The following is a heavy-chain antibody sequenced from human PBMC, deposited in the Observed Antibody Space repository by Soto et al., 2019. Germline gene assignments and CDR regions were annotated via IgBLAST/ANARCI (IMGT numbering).Heavy chain of an antibody. J-gene: IGHJ6*02. CDR1: GFTFSSYG. V-gene: IGHV3-30*18. CDR2: ISYDGSNK. D-gene: IGHD6-19*01. Sequence: GGSLRLSCAASGFTFSSYGMHWVRQAPGKGLEWVAVISYDGSNKYYADSVKGRFTISRDNSKNTLYLQMNSLRAEDTAVYYCAKDHGSGWSKGYYYGMDVWGQGTTVTVSS. CDR3: AKDHGSGWSKGYYYGMDV.